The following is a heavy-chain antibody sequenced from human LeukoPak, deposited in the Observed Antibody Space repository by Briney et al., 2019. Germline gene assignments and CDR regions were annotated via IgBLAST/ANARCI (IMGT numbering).Heavy chain of an antibody. CDR1: GGSFSGYY. CDR2: ISHSGST. J-gene: IGHJ4*02. CDR3: ARVRAYYYDSSGYLFDY. D-gene: IGHD3-22*01. Sequence: TPSETLSLTCAVYGGSFSGYYWSWIRQPPGKGLEWIGEISHSGSTNYNPSLKSRVTISVDTSKNQFSLKLSSVTAADTAVYYCARVRAYYYDSSGYLFDYWGQGTLVTVSS. V-gene: IGHV4-34*01.